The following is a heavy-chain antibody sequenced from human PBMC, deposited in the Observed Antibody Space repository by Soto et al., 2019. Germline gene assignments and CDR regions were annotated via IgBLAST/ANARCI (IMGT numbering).Heavy chain of an antibody. CDR1: GFTFSSYA. J-gene: IGHJ4*02. CDR2: ISGSGGST. CDR3: AKDRKLRVTGAPGY. D-gene: IGHD2-21*02. V-gene: IGHV3-23*01. Sequence: EVQLLESEGGLVQPGGSLRLSCAASGFTFSSYAMSWVRQAPGKGLEWVSAISGSGGSTYYADSVKGRFTISRDNSKNTLYLQMNSLRAEDTAVYYFAKDRKLRVTGAPGYWGQGTLVTGSS.